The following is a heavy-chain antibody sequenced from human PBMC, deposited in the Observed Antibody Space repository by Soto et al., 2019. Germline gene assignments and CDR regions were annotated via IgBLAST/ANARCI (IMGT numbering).Heavy chain of an antibody. J-gene: IGHJ5*01. CDR2: IYYSGLT. D-gene: IGHD2-15*01. Sequence: SETLSLTCTVSGGSVSSGRYYWSWIRQPPGKGLEWFGYIYYSGLTNYSPSLKSRVAISIDTSKNQFSLFLSSVTAADTAVYHCVRTPTSPRRFDSWGQGTPVTLSS. V-gene: IGHV4-61*01. CDR1: GGSVSSGRYY. CDR3: VRTPTSPRRFDS.